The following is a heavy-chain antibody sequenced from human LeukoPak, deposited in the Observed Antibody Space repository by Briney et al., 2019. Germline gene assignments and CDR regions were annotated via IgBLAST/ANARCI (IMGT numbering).Heavy chain of an antibody. CDR2: IYTSGST. CDR3: ARGRGGQLVLWARYYYYMDV. V-gene: IGHV4-4*07. J-gene: IGHJ6*03. Sequence: SETLSLTCTVSGGSISSYYWSWIRQPAGKGLEWIGRIYTSGSTNYNPSLKSRVTMSVDTSKNQFSLKLSSVTAADTAVYYCARGRGGQLVLWARYYYYMDVWGKGTTVTVSS. D-gene: IGHD6-13*01. CDR1: GGSISSYY.